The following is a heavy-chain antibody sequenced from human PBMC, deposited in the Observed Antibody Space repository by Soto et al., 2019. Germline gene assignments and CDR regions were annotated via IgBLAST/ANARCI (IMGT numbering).Heavy chain of an antibody. CDR1: GFTFSSYG. D-gene: IGHD1-7*01. J-gene: IGHJ4*02. V-gene: IGHV3-30*03. CDR3: AGQNWNYGY. CDR2: ISYDGSNK. Sequence: QVPLVESGGGVVQPGRSLRLSCAASGFTFSSYGMHWVRQAPGKGLEWVAVISYDGSNKYYADSVKGRFTISRDNSKNTLYLQMNSLRAEDTAVYYCAGQNWNYGYWGQGTLVTVSS.